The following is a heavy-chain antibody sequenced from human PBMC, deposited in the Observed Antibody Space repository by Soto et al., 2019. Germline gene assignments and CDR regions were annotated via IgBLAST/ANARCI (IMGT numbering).Heavy chain of an antibody. Sequence: PGWSLRLSCAASGFTFSSYGMHWVRQAPGKGLEWVAVISYDGSNKYYADSVKGRFTISRDNSKNTLYLQMNSLRAEDTAVYYCAKEVYYDSSGYYPSGAFDIWGQGTMVTVSS. CDR3: AKEVYYDSSGYYPSGAFDI. D-gene: IGHD3-22*01. J-gene: IGHJ3*02. V-gene: IGHV3-30*18. CDR1: GFTFSSYG. CDR2: ISYDGSNK.